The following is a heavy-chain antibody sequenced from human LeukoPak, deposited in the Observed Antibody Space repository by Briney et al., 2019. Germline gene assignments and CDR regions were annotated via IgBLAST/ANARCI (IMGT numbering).Heavy chain of an antibody. J-gene: IGHJ4*02. V-gene: IGHV4-59*08. CDR3: ARSIHHRLDY. Sequence: PSETLSLTCTVSGGSISGYYWNWVRQPPGKGLEWIGFIYYPGSTKYNPSLKGRVTMSLDTSKKQYSLKLTSVTAADTAVYYCARSIHHRLDYWGQGTLGTVSS. CDR2: IYYPGST. CDR1: GGSISGYY.